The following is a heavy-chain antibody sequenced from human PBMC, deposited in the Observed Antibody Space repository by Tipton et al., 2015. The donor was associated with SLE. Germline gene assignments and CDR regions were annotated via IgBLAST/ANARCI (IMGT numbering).Heavy chain of an antibody. J-gene: IGHJ3*02. D-gene: IGHD3-9*01. V-gene: IGHV4-59*08. CDR2: IYYSGST. CDR1: GFTFSSYA. Sequence: LRLSCAASGFTFSSYAMSWVRQAPGKGLEWIGYIYYSGSTNYNPSLKSRVTISVDTSRNQFSLKLSSVTAADTAVYYCARRPNYDILTGYGAFDIWGQGTMVTVSS. CDR3: ARRPNYDILTGYGAFDI.